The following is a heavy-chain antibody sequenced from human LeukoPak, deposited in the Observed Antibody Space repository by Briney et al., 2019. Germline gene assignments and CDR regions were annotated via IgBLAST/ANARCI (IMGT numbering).Heavy chain of an antibody. CDR1: GFTFSSYA. J-gene: IGHJ4*02. D-gene: IGHD3-22*01. V-gene: IGHV3-23*01. CDR2: MSGRGGST. CDR3: AKDIAETYYYDSSGYYGAPLLDH. Sequence: PGGSLRLSCAASGFTFSSYAMSWVRQAPGKGLEWVSGMSGRGGSTYYADSVKGRFTISRDNSKNTLYLQMNSLRAEGTAVYYCAKDIAETYYYDSSGYYGAPLLDHWGQGTLVTVSS.